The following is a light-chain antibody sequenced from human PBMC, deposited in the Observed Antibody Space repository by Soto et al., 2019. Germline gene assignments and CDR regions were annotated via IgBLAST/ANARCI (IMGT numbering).Light chain of an antibody. CDR1: QTISNY. CDR2: AAS. Sequence: DIQMTQSPSSLSASVGDRVTITCRASQTISNYLNWYQQQPGKAPKLLIYAASSLQSGVPSRFSGSGSGTDFPLTISSLQPEDFATYYCQQCYSTPLTLGGGTKVEIK. CDR3: QQCYSTPLT. J-gene: IGKJ4*01. V-gene: IGKV1-39*01.